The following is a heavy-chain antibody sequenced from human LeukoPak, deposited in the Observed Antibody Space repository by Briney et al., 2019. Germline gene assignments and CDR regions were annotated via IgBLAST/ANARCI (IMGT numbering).Heavy chain of an antibody. D-gene: IGHD5-18*01. V-gene: IGHV4-59*01. CDR2: IYYSGST. CDR3: ARADTAMVTDY. J-gene: IGHJ4*02. CDR1: GGSISSYC. Sequence: SETLSLTCTVSGGSISSYCWSWIRQPPGKGLEWIGYIYYSGSTNYNPSLKSRVTISVDTSKNQFSLKLSSVTAADTAVYYCARADTAMVTDYWGQGTLVTVSS.